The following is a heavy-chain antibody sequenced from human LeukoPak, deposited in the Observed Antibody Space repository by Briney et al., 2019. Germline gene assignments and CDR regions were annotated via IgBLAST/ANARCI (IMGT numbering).Heavy chain of an antibody. CDR3: ARNLGTLATGGVALDI. CDR2: IYTGGST. J-gene: IGHJ3*02. V-gene: IGHV3-66*01. D-gene: IGHD1-14*01. CDR1: GFAVSSKY. Sequence: PGGSLRLSCVASGFAVSSKYMSWIRKAPGKGLEWVSVIYTGGSTHYPDSVMGRFTISRDDSKNTVSLQMNSLRAEDTAVYYCARNLGTLATGGVALDIWGQGTMVTVAS.